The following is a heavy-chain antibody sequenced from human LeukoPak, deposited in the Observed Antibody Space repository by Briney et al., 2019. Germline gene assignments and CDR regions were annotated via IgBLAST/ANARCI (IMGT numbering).Heavy chain of an antibody. CDR1: GFTFSVSY. CDR2: IISSDNTI. V-gene: IGHV3-11*01. D-gene: IGHD1-1*01. J-gene: IGHJ3*02. CDR3: AKDRWTEVDAFDI. Sequence: GGSLCLSRAVSGFTFSVSYMSWISHPPGKGMEWVSYIISSDNTIYYADSVKGRFTISRDNSKNTLYLQMNSLRAEDTAVYYCAKDRWTEVDAFDIWGQGTMVTVSS.